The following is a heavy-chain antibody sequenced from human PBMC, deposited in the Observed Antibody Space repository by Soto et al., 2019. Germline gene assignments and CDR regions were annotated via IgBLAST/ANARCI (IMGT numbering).Heavy chain of an antibody. V-gene: IGHV3-7*01. CDR3: ARHGRSRSSSWFDY. J-gene: IGHJ4*02. Sequence: EVQLVESGGGLVQPRGSLRLSCAASGFTFSSYWMSWVRQAPGKGLEWVANIKQYGSEKYYVDSVKGRFTISRDNAKNSLYLQMNSLRAEDTAVYYCARHGRSRSSSWFDYWGQGTLVTVSS. D-gene: IGHD6-13*01. CDR2: IKQYGSEK. CDR1: GFTFSSYW.